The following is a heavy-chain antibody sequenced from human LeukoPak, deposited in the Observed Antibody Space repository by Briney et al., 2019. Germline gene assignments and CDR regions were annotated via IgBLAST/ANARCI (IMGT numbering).Heavy chain of an antibody. CDR2: ISYDGSNK. J-gene: IGHJ4*02. D-gene: IGHD3-10*01. CDR1: GFTFSSYG. Sequence: GRSLRLSCAASGFTFSSYGMHWVRQALGKGLEWVAVISYDGSNKYYADSVKGRFTISRDNSKNTLYLQMNSLRAEDTAVYYCSMVRGVNEPFDYWGQGTLVTVSS. V-gene: IGHV3-30*03. CDR3: SMVRGVNEPFDY.